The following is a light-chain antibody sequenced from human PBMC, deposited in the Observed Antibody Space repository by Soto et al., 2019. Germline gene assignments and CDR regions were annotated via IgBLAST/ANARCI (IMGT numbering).Light chain of an antibody. CDR2: SAS. V-gene: IGKV3-20*01. Sequence: EKVLRQSAGTLSLSPGARATLSCRASESVSSSYLAWYQQKPGQAPRLLIFSASSRATGIPDRFSGSGSGTDFTLTISSLEPEDFAVYFCQQYDSTPPITFGHGTRLEI. CDR3: QQYDSTPPIT. CDR1: ESVSSSY. J-gene: IGKJ5*01.